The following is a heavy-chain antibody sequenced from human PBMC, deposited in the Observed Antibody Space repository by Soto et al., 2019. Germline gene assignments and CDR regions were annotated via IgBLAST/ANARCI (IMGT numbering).Heavy chain of an antibody. CDR1: GGSISSYY. CDR2: IYYSGST. J-gene: IGHJ4*02. Sequence: PSETLSLTCTVSGGSISSYYWSWIRQPPGKGLEWIGYIYYSGSTNYNPPLKSRVTISVDTSKNQFSLKLSSVTAADTAVYYCARHEGYGDYVGYWGQGTLVTVSS. D-gene: IGHD4-17*01. CDR3: ARHEGYGDYVGY. V-gene: IGHV4-59*08.